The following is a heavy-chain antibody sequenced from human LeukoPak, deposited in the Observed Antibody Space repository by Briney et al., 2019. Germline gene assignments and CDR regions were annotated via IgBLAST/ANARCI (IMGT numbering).Heavy chain of an antibody. CDR3: ARVRAAAGARSITGTTRWFDP. CDR2: IYYSGST. J-gene: IGHJ5*02. Sequence: SETLSLTCTVSGGPISSSSYYWGWIRQPPGKGLEWIGSIYYSGSTYYNPSLKSRVTISVDTSKNQFSLKLSSVTAADTAVYYCARVRAAAGARSITGTTRWFDPWGQGTLVTVSS. CDR1: GGPISSSSYY. V-gene: IGHV4-39*07. D-gene: IGHD1-7*01.